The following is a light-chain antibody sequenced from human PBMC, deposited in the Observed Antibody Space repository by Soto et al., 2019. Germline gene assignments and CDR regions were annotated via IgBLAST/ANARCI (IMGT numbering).Light chain of an antibody. CDR1: HNIRNN. Sequence: VVLTQSPATLSVSPGETVTLSCRASHNIRNNLAWYQHKPGQAPRLLISYASSGATGVPGRFSGSGSGIEFALTISSLQSEDSAVYYCQHFYNWPVTFGGGTKV. J-gene: IGKJ4*01. CDR2: YAS. CDR3: QHFYNWPVT. V-gene: IGKV3-15*01.